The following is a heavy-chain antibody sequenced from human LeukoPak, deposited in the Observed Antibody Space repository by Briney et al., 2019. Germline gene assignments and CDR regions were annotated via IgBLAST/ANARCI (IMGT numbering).Heavy chain of an antibody. CDR2: ISAYNGNT. CDR3: AREGSGIDQSYYFDY. V-gene: IGHV1-18*01. Sequence: ASVKVSCKASGYTFTSYGIGWVRRAPGQGLEWMGWISAYNGNTNYAQKLQGRVTMTTDTSTSTAYLELRSLRSDDTAVYYCAREGSGIDQSYYFDYWGQGTLVTVSS. CDR1: GYTFTSYG. D-gene: IGHD1-26*01. J-gene: IGHJ4*02.